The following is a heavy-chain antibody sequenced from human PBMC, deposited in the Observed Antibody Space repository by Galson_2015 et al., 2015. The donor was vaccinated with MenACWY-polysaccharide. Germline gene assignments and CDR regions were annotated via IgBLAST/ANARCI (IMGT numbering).Heavy chain of an antibody. D-gene: IGHD6-19*01. CDR1: GFTFSTYW. V-gene: IGHV3-7*04. J-gene: IGHJ4*02. CDR3: ARATYNGGWYPDYFDY. CDR2: IKPDGSDK. Sequence: SLRLSCAASGFTFSTYWMSWVRQAPGKGLEWVANIKPDGSDKYYADSVKGRFTISRDNAKNSLYLQMNGLRADDTAIFFCARATYNGGWYPDYFDYWGQCALVTVSS.